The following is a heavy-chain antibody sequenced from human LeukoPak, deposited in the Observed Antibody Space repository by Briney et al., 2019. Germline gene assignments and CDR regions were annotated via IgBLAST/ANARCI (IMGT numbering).Heavy chain of an antibody. CDR1: GGSISSSSYY. Sequence: SETLSLTCTVSGGSISSSSYYWGWIRQPPGKGLEWIGSIYYSGSTYYNPSLKSRVTISIDMSKNQFSLKLSSVTAADTAVYYCARHRLSSVDTAIDYWGQGTLVTVSS. V-gene: IGHV4-39*01. CDR3: ARHRLSSVDTAIDY. J-gene: IGHJ4*02. CDR2: IYYSGST. D-gene: IGHD5-18*01.